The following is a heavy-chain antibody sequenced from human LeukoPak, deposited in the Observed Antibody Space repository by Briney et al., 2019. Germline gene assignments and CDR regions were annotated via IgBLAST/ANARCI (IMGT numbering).Heavy chain of an antibody. CDR3: AREAGEPDLNFDY. CDR2: ISYDGSNK. D-gene: IGHD1-14*01. Sequence: GRSLRLSWAASGFTFSSYAMHWFRQAPGKGLEGVAVISYDGSNKYYADSVKGRFTISRDNSKNTLYLQMNSLRAEDTAVYYCAREAGEPDLNFDYWGQGTLVTVSS. CDR1: GFTFSSYA. J-gene: IGHJ4*02. V-gene: IGHV3-30*01.